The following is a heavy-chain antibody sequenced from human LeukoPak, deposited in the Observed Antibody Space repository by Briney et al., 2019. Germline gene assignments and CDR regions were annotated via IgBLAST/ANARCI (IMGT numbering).Heavy chain of an antibody. V-gene: IGHV3-21*01. Sequence: GGSLRLSCAASGFTFSSYSMNWVRQAPGKGLEWVSSISDSSSDIYYADSVKGRFTISRDNAKNSLYLQMNSLRAEDTAVYYCARVDYWGQGTLVTASS. CDR1: GFTFSSYS. CDR3: ARVDY. CDR2: ISDSSSDI. J-gene: IGHJ4*02.